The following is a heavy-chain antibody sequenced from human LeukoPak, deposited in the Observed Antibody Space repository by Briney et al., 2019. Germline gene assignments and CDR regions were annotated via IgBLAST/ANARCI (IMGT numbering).Heavy chain of an antibody. CDR3: ARIGAGSSRDY. Sequence: PGGSLRLPCAASGFTFSSYGMHWVRQAPGKGLEWVAVIWYDGSNKYYADSVKGRFTISRDNAKNSLYLQMNSLRAEDTAVYYCARIGAGSSRDYWGQGTLVTVSS. D-gene: IGHD6-13*01. CDR2: IWYDGSNK. J-gene: IGHJ4*02. CDR1: GFTFSSYG. V-gene: IGHV3-33*03.